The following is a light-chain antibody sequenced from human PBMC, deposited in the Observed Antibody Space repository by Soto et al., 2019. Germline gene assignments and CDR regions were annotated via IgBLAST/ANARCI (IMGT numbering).Light chain of an antibody. CDR3: QQYVDAPWT. CDR2: GAS. V-gene: IGKV3-15*01. CDR1: QSVSSN. J-gene: IGKJ1*01. Sequence: EIVMTQSPATLSVSPGERATLSCRASQSVSSNLAWYQQKPGQAPRLLIYGASTRATGIPARFSGSGSGTEFTLTISSLEPEDFAVYFCQQYVDAPWTFGQGTKVDIK.